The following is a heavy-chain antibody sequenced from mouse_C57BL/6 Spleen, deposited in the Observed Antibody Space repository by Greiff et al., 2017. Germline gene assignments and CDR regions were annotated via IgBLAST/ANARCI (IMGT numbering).Heavy chain of an antibody. CDR2: IYPGSGNT. CDR1: GYTFTDYY. V-gene: IGHV1-76*01. J-gene: IGHJ2*01. Sequence: SGAELVRPGASVKLSCKASGYTFTDYYINWVKQRPGQGLEWIARIYPGSGNTYYNEKFKGKATLTAEKSSSTAYMQLSSLTSEDSAVYFCARERGLTGGVDYWGQGTTLTVSS. CDR3: ARERGLTGGVDY. D-gene: IGHD4-1*01.